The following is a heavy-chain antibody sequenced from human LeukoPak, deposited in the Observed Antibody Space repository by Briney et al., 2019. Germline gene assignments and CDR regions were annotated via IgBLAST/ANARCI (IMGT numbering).Heavy chain of an antibody. J-gene: IGHJ4*02. D-gene: IGHD3-10*01. CDR2: ISYDGSNK. V-gene: IGHV3-30*03. Sequence: PGRSLRLSCAASGFTFSSYGMHWVRQAPGKGLEWVAVISYDGSNKYYADSVKGRFTISRDNSKNTLYLQMSSLRAEDTAVYYCARGKVVTMVRGVIITYFDYWGQGTLVTVSS. CDR1: GFTFSSYG. CDR3: ARGKVVTMVRGVIITYFDY.